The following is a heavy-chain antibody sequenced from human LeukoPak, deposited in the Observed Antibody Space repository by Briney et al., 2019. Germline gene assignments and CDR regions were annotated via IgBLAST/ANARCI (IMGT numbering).Heavy chain of an antibody. V-gene: IGHV3-23*01. CDR3: AKRVQGNTGPFHC. Sequence: PGGSPRLSCAASGFTFSGYAMSWVRQAPGKGLEWVSGISGRGDNTYYADSVKGRFTISRDNSKNTLRLQMNSLRDEDTAVYYCAKRVQGNTGPFHCWGQGTLASVSS. CDR1: GFTFSGYA. CDR2: ISGRGDNT. D-gene: IGHD4-23*01. J-gene: IGHJ4*02.